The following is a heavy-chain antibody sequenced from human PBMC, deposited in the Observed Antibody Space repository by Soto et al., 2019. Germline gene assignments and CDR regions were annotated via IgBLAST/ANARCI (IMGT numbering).Heavy chain of an antibody. CDR1: GGSISSYY. Sequence: SETLSLTCTVSGGSISSYYWSWIRQPPGKGLEWIGYIYYSGSTNYNPSLKSRVTISVDTSKNQFSLKLSSVTAADSAVYYCGRARYQLLHPYYSGRDVWGKGTTVTVSS. D-gene: IGHD2-2*01. CDR2: IYYSGST. CDR3: GRARYQLLHPYYSGRDV. J-gene: IGHJ6*04. V-gene: IGHV4-59*01.